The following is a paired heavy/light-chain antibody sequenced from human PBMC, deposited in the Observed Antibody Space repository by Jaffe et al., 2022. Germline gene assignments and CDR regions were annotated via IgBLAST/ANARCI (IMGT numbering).Heavy chain of an antibody. V-gene: IGHV4-38-2*01. CDR1: GYSISSGYY. D-gene: IGHD3-16*02. CDR2: IYHSGST. J-gene: IGHJ4*02. CDR3: ARLGHMITFGGVIVKRLGRLYYFDY. Sequence: QVQLQESGPGLVKPSETLSLTCAVSGYSISSGYYWGWIRQPPGKGLEWIGSIYHSGSTYYNPSLKSRVTISVDTSKNQFSLKLSSVTAADTAVYYCARLGHMITFGGVIVKRLGRLYYFDYWGQGTLVTVSS.
Light chain of an antibody. J-gene: IGLJ3*02. CDR2: EDN. CDR1: SGSIASNY. Sequence: NFMLTQPHSVSESPGKTVTISCTRSSGSIASNYVQWYQQRPGSSPTTVIYEDNQRPSGVPDRFSGSIDSSSNSASLTISGLKTEDEADYYCQSYDSSNRWVFGGGTKLTVL. V-gene: IGLV6-57*01. CDR3: QSYDSSNRWV.